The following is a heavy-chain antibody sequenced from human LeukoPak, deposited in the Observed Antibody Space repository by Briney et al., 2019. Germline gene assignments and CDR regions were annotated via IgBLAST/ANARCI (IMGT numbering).Heavy chain of an antibody. CDR2: ISSSSSYI. CDR3: ARVFNYYDSSAPIGAFDI. J-gene: IGHJ3*02. Sequence: GGSLRLSCAASGFTFSSYSMNWVRQAPGKGLEWVSSISSSSSYIYYADSVKGRFTISRDNAKNSLYLQMNSLRAEDTAVYYCARVFNYYDSSAPIGAFDIWGQGTMVTVSS. V-gene: IGHV3-21*06. D-gene: IGHD3-22*01. CDR1: GFTFSSYS.